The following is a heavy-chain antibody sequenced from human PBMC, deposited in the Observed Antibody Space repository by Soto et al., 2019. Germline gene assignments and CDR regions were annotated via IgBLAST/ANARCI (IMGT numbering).Heavy chain of an antibody. J-gene: IGHJ5*02. CDR3: ARDLVGAPSGWFDP. Sequence: PGGSLRLSCAASGFTSSDYYMSWIRQAPGKGLEWVSYISSSSSYTNYADSVKGRFTISRDNAKNSLYLQMNSLRAEDTAVYYCARDLVGAPSGWFDPWGQGTLVTVSS. D-gene: IGHD1-26*01. V-gene: IGHV3-11*06. CDR1: GFTSSDYY. CDR2: ISSSSSYT.